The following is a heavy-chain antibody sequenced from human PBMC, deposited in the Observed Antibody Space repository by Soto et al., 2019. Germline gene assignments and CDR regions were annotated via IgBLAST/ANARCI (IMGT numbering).Heavy chain of an antibody. J-gene: IGHJ5*02. CDR2: VNPNNGVT. D-gene: IGHD6-25*01. Sequence: RASVKVSCKASGYTFTALYMNWVRQAPGQGLEWMGWVNPNNGVTKYAQKFQDRVIMTRNTSINTAYMELSSLTSDDTAVYYCTTLRLDPWGQGTLVTVSS. V-gene: IGHV1-2*02. CDR1: GYTFTALY. CDR3: TTLRLDP.